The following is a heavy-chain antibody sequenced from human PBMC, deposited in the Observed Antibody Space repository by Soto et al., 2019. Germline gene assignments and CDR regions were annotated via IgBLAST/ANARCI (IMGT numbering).Heavy chain of an antibody. V-gene: IGHV3-23*01. J-gene: IGHJ4*02. CDR1: GFTFSSYA. CDR2: ISGSGGST. D-gene: IGHD3-22*01. Sequence: GVSLRLSCAASGFTFSSYAMSWVRQAPGKGLEWVSAISGSGGSTYYADSVKGRFTISRDNSKNTLYLQMNSLRAEDTAVYYCAKRSYYDSSGYYFDYWGQGTLVTVSS. CDR3: AKRSYYDSSGYYFDY.